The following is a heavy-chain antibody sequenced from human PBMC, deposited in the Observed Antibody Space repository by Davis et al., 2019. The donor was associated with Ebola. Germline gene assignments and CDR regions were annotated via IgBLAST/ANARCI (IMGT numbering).Heavy chain of an antibody. CDR1: GDSVSSAG. J-gene: IGHJ6*04. CDR2: TYYKSKWYN. D-gene: IGHD5-18*01. CDR3: ARGWLRVGMNV. V-gene: IGHV6-1*01. Sequence: PSETLSLTCAISGDSVSSAGWNWIRQSPSRGLEWLGRTYYKSKWYNDYAASVESRITINPDTSKNQFSLQLNSVTPEDTALYYCARGWLRVGMNVWGEGTTVTVSP.